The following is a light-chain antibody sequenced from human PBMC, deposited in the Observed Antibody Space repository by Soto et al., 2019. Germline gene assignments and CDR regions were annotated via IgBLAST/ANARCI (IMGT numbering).Light chain of an antibody. J-gene: IGKJ1*01. CDR3: QQYDGSPRT. CDR2: GAS. Sequence: EIVLTQSPATLSLSPGERATLSCRASQSVSSYLAWYQQEPGQAPRLLIYGASKRATGIPDRFSGSGSGTDFTLTITRLEPEDFAVYHCQQYDGSPRTFGQGTKVDIK. CDR1: QSVSSY. V-gene: IGKV3-11*01.